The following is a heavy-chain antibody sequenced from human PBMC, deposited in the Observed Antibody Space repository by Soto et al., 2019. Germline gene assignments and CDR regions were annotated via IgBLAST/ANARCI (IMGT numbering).Heavy chain of an antibody. D-gene: IGHD1-1*01. CDR1: GGSVSSINHY. CDR2: VYYSGSI. Sequence: SETLSLTCSVSGGSVSSINHYWSWIRQPPGHGLEWLGFVYYSGSINYNPSLSSRVTISIDTSKNQLSLRLTSVTASDTAVYYCARSGTTVATNFDFWGRGTLVTVSS. V-gene: IGHV4-61*01. CDR3: ARSGTTVATNFDF. J-gene: IGHJ4*02.